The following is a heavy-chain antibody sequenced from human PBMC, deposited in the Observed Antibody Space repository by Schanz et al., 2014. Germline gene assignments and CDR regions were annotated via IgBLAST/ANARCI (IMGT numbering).Heavy chain of an antibody. CDR3: AREWSSFDY. D-gene: IGHD2-8*01. J-gene: IGHJ4*02. CDR2: VFYRGTT. Sequence: QLQLQESGPGLVKPSETLSLTCTVSGDSISSNSHYWVWIRQSPGTGLEWIGSVFYRGTTHYNPSLKSRVTMSVDTSKNQFSLKLSSVTAADTAVYYCAREWSSFDYWGQGTLVTVSS. V-gene: IGHV4-39*07. CDR1: GDSISSNSHY.